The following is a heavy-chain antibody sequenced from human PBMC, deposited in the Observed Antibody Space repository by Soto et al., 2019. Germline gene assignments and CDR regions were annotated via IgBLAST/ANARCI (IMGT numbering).Heavy chain of an antibody. D-gene: IGHD2-2*02. CDR3: ARLGGFVLGYCSSTSCYTSRGWFDP. J-gene: IGHJ5*02. CDR2: IYPGDSDT. CDR1: GYSFTSYW. V-gene: IGHV5-51*01. Sequence: LKISCKGSGYSFTSYWIGWVRQMPGKGLEWMGIIYPGDSDTRYSPSFQGQVTISADKSISTAYLQWSSLKASDTAMYYCARLGGFVLGYCSSTSCYTSRGWFDPWGQGTLVTVSS.